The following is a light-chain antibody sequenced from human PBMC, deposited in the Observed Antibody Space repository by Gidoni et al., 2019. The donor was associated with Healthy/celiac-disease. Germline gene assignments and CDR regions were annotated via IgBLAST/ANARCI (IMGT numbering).Light chain of an antibody. V-gene: IGKV3-11*01. CDR3: QQRSNWPGT. Sequence: EIVLTQSPATLSLSPGERATLSCRASQSVSSNLAWYQQKHGQAPRLLIYDASNRATGIPARFSGSGSGTDFTLTISSLEPEDFAVYYCQQRSNWPGTFGGGTKVEIK. CDR2: DAS. J-gene: IGKJ4*01. CDR1: QSVSSN.